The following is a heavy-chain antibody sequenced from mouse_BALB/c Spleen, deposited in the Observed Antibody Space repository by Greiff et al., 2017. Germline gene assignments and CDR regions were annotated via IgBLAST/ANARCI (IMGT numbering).Heavy chain of an antibody. D-gene: IGHD2-2*01. CDR2: IYPGDGDT. Sequence: QVQLQQSGAELARPGASVKLSCKASGYTFTSYWMQWVKQRPGQGLEWIGAIYPGDGDTRYTQKFKGKATLTADKSSSTAYMQLSSLASEDSAVYYCARGGYDAGLPMDYWGQGTSVTVSS. J-gene: IGHJ4*01. CDR3: ARGGYDAGLPMDY. V-gene: IGHV1-87*01. CDR1: GYTFTSYW.